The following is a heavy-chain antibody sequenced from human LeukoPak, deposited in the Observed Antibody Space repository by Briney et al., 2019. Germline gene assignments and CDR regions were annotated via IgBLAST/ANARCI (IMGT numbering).Heavy chain of an antibody. CDR2: IYPGDSDT. J-gene: IGHJ6*04. D-gene: IGHD2-2*01. Sequence: GESLKISCKGSGYSFTSYWIGWVRQMPGKGLEWMGIIYPGDSDTRYSLSFQGQVTISADKSISTAYLQWSSLKASDTAMYYCGGRGHRGHQGRDVWGKGTRVTVSS. V-gene: IGHV5-51*01. CDR3: GGRGHRGHQGRDV. CDR1: GYSFTSYW.